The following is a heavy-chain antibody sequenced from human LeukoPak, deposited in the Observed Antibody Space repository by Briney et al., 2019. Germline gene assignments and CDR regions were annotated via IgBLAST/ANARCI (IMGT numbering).Heavy chain of an antibody. CDR1: GFTFSSHA. CDR2: ISYDGSNK. Sequence: PGRSLRLSCAASGFTFSSHAMHWVRQAPGKGLEWVAVISYDGSNKYYADSVKGRFTISRDNSKNTLYLQMNSLRAEDTAVYYCARDVDTAMGNWFDPWGQGTLVTVSS. CDR3: ARDVDTAMGNWFDP. J-gene: IGHJ5*02. D-gene: IGHD5-18*01. V-gene: IGHV3-30*04.